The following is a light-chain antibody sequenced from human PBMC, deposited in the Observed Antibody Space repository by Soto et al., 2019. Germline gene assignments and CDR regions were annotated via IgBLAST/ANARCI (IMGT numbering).Light chain of an antibody. CDR2: EVS. CDR3: CAYAGRTTYVV. J-gene: IGLJ2*01. Sequence: QSALTQPASVSGSPGQSITISCTGTSSDVGRYNLVSWYQQHPGKAPKLIIYEVSKWPSGVSNRFSGSKSGNTAALTISGLQAEDEADYYCCAYAGRTTYVVVGGGTKLTVL. CDR1: SSDVGRYNL. V-gene: IGLV2-23*02.